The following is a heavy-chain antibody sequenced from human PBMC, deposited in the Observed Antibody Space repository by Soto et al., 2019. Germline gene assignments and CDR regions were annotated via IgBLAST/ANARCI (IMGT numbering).Heavy chain of an antibody. J-gene: IGHJ4*02. CDR1: EYSFTSTY. CDR2: INPAGGTT. CDR3: ALKVVTYYDN. Sequence: QVQLVQSGAEVKKPGASVRISCRASEYSFTSTYVHWVRQAPGQGPEWMGIINPAGGTTYYAQKFQGRLTITSDTSTDTVFMDLIDLTSEDTAVYFCALKVVTYYDNWGQGTLLPVSS. V-gene: IGHV1-46*01. D-gene: IGHD2-21*02.